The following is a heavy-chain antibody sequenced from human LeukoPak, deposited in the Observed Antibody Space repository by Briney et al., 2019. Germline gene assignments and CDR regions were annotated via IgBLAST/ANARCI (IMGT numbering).Heavy chain of an antibody. J-gene: IGHJ4*02. CDR3: ARQIAVAGFDY. Sequence: GGSLRLSCAASGSTFSSYGMHWVRQAPGKGLEWVAVIWYDGSNKYYADSVKGRFTISRDNSKNTLYLQMNSLRAEDTAVYYCARQIAVAGFDYWGQGTLVTVSS. D-gene: IGHD6-19*01. V-gene: IGHV3-33*01. CDR1: GSTFSSYG. CDR2: IWYDGSNK.